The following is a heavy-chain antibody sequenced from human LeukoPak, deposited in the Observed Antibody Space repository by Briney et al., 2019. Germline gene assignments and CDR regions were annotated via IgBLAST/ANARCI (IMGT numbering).Heavy chain of an antibody. Sequence: GASVKVSCKASGFTFTSSAVQWVRQARGQRLXXXXXXXXGXXXXXXXXXXXXXVXXXRDMSTSTAYMELSSLRSEDTAVYYCAAHVDTAMVVAAYYFDYWGQGTLVTVSS. D-gene: IGHD5-18*01. J-gene: IGHJ4*02. CDR1: GFTFTSSA. V-gene: IGHV1-58*01. CDR2: XXXGXXXX. CDR3: AAHVDTAMVVAAYYFDY.